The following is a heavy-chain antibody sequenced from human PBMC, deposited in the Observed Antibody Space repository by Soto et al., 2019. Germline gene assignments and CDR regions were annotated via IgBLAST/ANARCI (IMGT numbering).Heavy chain of an antibody. CDR1: GFTFTDHS. D-gene: IGHD5-12*01. Sequence: EVQLVESGGGLVQPGGSLRLSCTASGFTFTDHSMNWVRHAPGKGLEWLSYINDISNAIHYADSVKGRFAMSRDNAKKSVFLQMTSLRGEDTGVYYCARARPTTFSADPWGQGTVVTVSS. CDR2: INDISNAI. J-gene: IGHJ3*01. CDR3: ARARPTTFSADP. V-gene: IGHV3-48*04.